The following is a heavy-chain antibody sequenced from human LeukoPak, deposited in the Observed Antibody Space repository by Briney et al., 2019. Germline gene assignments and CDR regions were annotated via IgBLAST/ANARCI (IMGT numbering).Heavy chain of an antibody. CDR3: AKSYRGIEYYFDY. Sequence: PGGSLRLSCAASEFDFSSHAMTWVRQAPGKGLEWVSAISISGSKTYYADSVKGRFTISRDNSKNTLYLQMNSLRAEDTAVYYCAKSYRGIEYYFDYWGQGTLVTVSS. V-gene: IGHV3-23*01. CDR1: EFDFSSHA. CDR2: ISISGSKT. D-gene: IGHD1-26*01. J-gene: IGHJ4*02.